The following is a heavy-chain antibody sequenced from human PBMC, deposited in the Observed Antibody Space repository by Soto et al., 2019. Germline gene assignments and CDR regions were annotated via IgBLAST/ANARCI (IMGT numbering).Heavy chain of an antibody. V-gene: IGHV3-23*01. CDR2: ISGSGGST. CDR3: AKDISAAQSYYFDY. D-gene: IGHD3-10*01. CDR1: GFTFSSYA. J-gene: IGHJ4*02. Sequence: PGGSLRLSCAASGFTFSSYAMIWVRQAPGKGLEWVSAISGSGGSTYYADSVKGRFTISRDNSKNTLYLQMNSLRAEDTAVYYCAKDISAAQSYYFDYWGQGTLVTVSS.